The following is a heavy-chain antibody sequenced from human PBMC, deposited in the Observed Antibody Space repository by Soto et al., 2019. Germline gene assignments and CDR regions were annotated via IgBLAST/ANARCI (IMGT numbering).Heavy chain of an antibody. CDR2: IYSGGNS. D-gene: IGHD2-15*01. J-gene: IGHJ5*02. CDR3: ARDGCSGSNCLNWFDP. V-gene: IGHV3-53*01. CDR1: GFTVSSSH. Sequence: GGSLRLSCTTSGFTVSSSHMSWVRQAPGKGLDWVSVIYSGGNSYYAVSVQGRFTISRDNSKNTLYLQMNSLRAEDTAVYYCARDGCSGSNCLNWFDPWGQGTLVTVSS.